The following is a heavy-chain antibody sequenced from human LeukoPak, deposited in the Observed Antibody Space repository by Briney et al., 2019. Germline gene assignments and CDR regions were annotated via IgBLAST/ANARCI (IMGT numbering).Heavy chain of an antibody. Sequence: ASAKVSCKASGYTFTSYDINWVRQATGQGLEWMGWMNPNSGGTNYAQKFQGRVTMTRDTSISTAYMELSRLRSDDTAVYYCARDQQGYFDYWGQGTLVTVS. CDR3: ARDQQGYFDY. J-gene: IGHJ4*02. V-gene: IGHV1-2*02. CDR1: GYTFTSYD. CDR2: MNPNSGGT.